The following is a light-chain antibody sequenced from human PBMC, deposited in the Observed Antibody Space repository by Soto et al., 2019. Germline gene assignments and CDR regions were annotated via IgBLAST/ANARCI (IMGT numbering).Light chain of an antibody. CDR1: SSDVGSYNR. CDR2: DVS. Sequence: QSVLTQPPSVSGSPGQSVAISCTGTSSDVGSYNRVSWYQQPPGTAPKLMIYDVSNRPSGVPDRFSGSKSGNTASLTISGLQAEYEADYYCSSFKTIRTYVFGTGTKVTVL. J-gene: IGLJ1*01. V-gene: IGLV2-18*02. CDR3: SSFKTIRTYV.